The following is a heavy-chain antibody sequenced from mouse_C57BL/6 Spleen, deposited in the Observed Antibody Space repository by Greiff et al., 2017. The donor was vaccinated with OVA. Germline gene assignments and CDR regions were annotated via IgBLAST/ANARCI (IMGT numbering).Heavy chain of an antibody. CDR1: GYTFTSYW. V-gene: IGHV1-52*01. D-gene: IGHD2-1*01. J-gene: IGHJ4*01. CDR3: ARFYGNYVDYYAMDY. Sequence: QVQLQQPGAELVRPGSSVKLSCKASGYTFTSYWMHWVKQRPIQGLEWIGNIDPSDSETHYNQKFKDKATLTVDKSSSTAYMQLSSLTSEDSAVYYCARFYGNYVDYYAMDYWGQGTSVTVS. CDR2: IDPSDSET.